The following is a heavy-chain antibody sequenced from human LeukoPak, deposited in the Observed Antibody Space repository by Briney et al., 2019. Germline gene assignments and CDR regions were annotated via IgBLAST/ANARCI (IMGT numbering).Heavy chain of an antibody. D-gene: IGHD5-18*01. CDR3: SGSEPLWYDY. Sequence: GGSLRLSCAASGFTFSSYEMNWVRQAPGKGLEWGSYISSSGNTIYYADSVKGRFTISRDNAKKSLYLQMSSLRAEDTAVYYCSGSEPLWYDYWGQGTLVTVSS. CDR2: ISSSGNTI. V-gene: IGHV3-48*03. CDR1: GFTFSSYE. J-gene: IGHJ4*02.